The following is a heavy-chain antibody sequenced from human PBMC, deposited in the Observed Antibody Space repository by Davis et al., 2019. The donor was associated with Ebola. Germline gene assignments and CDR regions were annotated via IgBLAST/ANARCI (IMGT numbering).Heavy chain of an antibody. CDR1: GFTFSSYG. CDR3: AKIQRGV. CDR2: ISYDGSNK. V-gene: IGHV3-30*18. J-gene: IGHJ6*04. Sequence: GESLKISCAASGFTFSSYGMHWVRQAPGKGLEWVAVISYDGSNKYYADSVKGRFTISRDNSKNTLYLQMNSLRAEDTAVYYCAKIQRGVWGKGTTVTVSS. D-gene: IGHD3-10*01.